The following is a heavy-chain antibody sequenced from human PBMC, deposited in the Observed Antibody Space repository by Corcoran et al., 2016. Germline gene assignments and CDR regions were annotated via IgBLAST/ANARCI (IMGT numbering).Heavy chain of an antibody. CDR1: GFTFSNAW. V-gene: IGHV3-15*01. D-gene: IGHD3-3*01. Sequence: EVQLVESGGGLVKPGGSLRLSCAASGFTFSNAWMSWVRQAPGKGLEWVGRIKSKTDGGTTAYAAPVKGRFTISRDDSKTTLYLQMKSLKTEDTAVYYCVTEVHGFGYYSFDIWGQGTMVTVSS. J-gene: IGHJ3*02. CDR2: IKSKTDGGTT. CDR3: VTEVHGFGYYSFDI.